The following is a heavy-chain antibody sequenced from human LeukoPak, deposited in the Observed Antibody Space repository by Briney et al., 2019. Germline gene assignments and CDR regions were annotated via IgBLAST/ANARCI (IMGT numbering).Heavy chain of an antibody. D-gene: IGHD3-22*01. CDR3: AGENYYDSSDY. V-gene: IGHV3-23*01. CDR1: AFSFSSYA. Sequence: GGSLRLSCAASAFSFSSYAMSWVRQAPGKGLEWVSAISGSGGSTYYADSVKGRFTISRDNSKNTLYLQMNSLRAEDTAVYYCAGENYYDSSDYWGQGTQVTVSS. J-gene: IGHJ4*02. CDR2: ISGSGGST.